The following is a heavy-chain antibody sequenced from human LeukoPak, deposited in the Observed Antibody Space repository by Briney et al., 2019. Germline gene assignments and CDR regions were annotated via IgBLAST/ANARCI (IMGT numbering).Heavy chain of an antibody. CDR2: INHSGST. CDR1: GGSFSGYY. D-gene: IGHD3-22*01. Sequence: PSETLSLTCAVYGGSFSGYYWSWIRQPPGKGLEWIGEINHSGSTNYNPSLKSRVTISVDTSKNQFSLKLSSVTAADTAVYYCARHQGYYDSSGYPDYWGQGTLVTVSS. CDR3: ARHQGYYDSSGYPDY. V-gene: IGHV4-34*01. J-gene: IGHJ4*02.